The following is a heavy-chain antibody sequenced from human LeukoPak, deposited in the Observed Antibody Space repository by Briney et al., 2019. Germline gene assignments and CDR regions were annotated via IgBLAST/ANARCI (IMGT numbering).Heavy chain of an antibody. CDR3: AKDVSMIVVARGDY. V-gene: IGHV3-30*18. J-gene: IGHJ4*02. D-gene: IGHD3-22*01. CDR1: GFTFSSYG. CDR2: ISYDGSNK. Sequence: GGSLRLSCAASGFTFSSYGMHWVRQAPGKGLEWVAVISYDGSNKYYADSVKGRFTISRDNSKNTLYLQMNSLRAEDTAVYYCAKDVSMIVVARGDYWGQGTLVTVSS.